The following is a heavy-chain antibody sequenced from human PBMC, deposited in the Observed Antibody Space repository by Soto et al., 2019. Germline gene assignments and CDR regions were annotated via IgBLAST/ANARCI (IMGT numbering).Heavy chain of an antibody. D-gene: IGHD3-10*01. CDR2: INPNSGGT. CDR1: GYTFTGYY. Sequence: QVQLVQSGAEVKKPGASVKVSCKASGYTFTGYYMHWVRQAPGQGLEWMGWINPNSGGTNYAQKFQGWVTMTRDTSISTAYMELSRLRSDDTAVYYCASGASITAYRMYNCFDPWGQGTLVTVSS. CDR3: ASGASITAYRMYNCFDP. V-gene: IGHV1-2*04. J-gene: IGHJ5*02.